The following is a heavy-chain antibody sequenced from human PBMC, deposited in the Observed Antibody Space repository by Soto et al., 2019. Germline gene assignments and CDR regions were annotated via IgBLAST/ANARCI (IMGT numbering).Heavy chain of an antibody. CDR3: ATGAGLNDAFDI. Sequence: VKVSCKASGGTFSSYTISWVRQAPGQGLEWMGRIIPILGIANYAQKFQGRVTITADKSTSTAYMELSSLRSEDTAVYYCATGAGLNDAFDIWGQGTMVTVSS. V-gene: IGHV1-69*02. CDR1: GGTFSSYT. J-gene: IGHJ3*02. D-gene: IGHD7-27*01. CDR2: IIPILGIA.